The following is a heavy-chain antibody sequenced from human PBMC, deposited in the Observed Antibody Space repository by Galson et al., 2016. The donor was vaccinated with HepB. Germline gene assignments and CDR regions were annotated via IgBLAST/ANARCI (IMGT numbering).Heavy chain of an antibody. J-gene: IGHJ2*01. Sequence: LSLTCAVNGGSFSGYFWGWIRQSPGKGLEWIGEISQGGTTNYNPSLKSRVTLLVDTSKNQFSLEVTSETAADTAVYFCARGKGRKGATSYRYWYYDIWGRGAPVTVSS. CDR3: ARGKGRKGATSYRYWYYDI. CDR1: GGSFSGYF. V-gene: IGHV4-34*01. D-gene: IGHD2-21*01. CDR2: ISQGGTT.